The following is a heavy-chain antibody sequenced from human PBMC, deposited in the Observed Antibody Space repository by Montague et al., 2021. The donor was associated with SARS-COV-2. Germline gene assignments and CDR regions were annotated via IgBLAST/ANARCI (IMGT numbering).Heavy chain of an antibody. CDR1: GGPISSNNYY. CDR3: ARRGRKLLPVATTIGGFDI. D-gene: IGHD5-12*01. CDR2: IYDCGST. Sequence: SETLSLTCTVSGGPISSNNYYWDWIRQPPGKGLEWIGSIYDCGSTYYNPSLKSRVTISVDTSKNHFSLKLNSVTAADTAVYYCARRGRKLLPVATTIGGFDIWGQGTMVTVSS. V-gene: IGHV4-39*02. J-gene: IGHJ3*02.